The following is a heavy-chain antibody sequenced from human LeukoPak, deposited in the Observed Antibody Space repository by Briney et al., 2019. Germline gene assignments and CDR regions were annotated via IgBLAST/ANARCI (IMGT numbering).Heavy chain of an antibody. V-gene: IGHV4-39*07. CDR3: ARVSRGYSYGTFDY. D-gene: IGHD5-18*01. Sequence: PSETLSLTCTVSGGSISNSSNYWSWIRQPPGKGLEWIGEINHSGSTNYNPSLKSRVTISVDTSKNQFSLKLSSVTAADTAVYYCARVSRGYSYGTFDYWGQGTLVTVSS. CDR2: INHSGST. J-gene: IGHJ4*02. CDR1: GGSISNSSNY.